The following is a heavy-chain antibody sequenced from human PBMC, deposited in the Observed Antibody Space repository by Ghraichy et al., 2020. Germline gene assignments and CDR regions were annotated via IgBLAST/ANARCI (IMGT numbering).Heavy chain of an antibody. V-gene: IGHV3-30*18. Sequence: GGGGVGGGAYGGGRSYCADSVKGRVTSSRDNAKNTLYLHMNSLRAEDTAVYYCAKDHVLIVVGPATLDFYMDVWGKGTTVTVSS. CDR2: GAYGGGRS. D-gene: IGHD2-2*01. CDR3: AKDHVLIVVGPATLDFYMDV. J-gene: IGHJ6*03.